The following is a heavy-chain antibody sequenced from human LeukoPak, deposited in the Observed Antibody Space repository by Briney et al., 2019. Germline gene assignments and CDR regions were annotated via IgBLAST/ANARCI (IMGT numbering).Heavy chain of an antibody. CDR2: ISSNGGST. J-gene: IGHJ4*02. D-gene: IGHD3-22*01. Sequence: GGSLRLSCAASGFTFSSYAMHWVRQAPGKGLEYVSAISSNGGSTYYANSVKGRFTISRDNSKNTLYLQMGSLRAEDMAVYYCARRGDSSGYSDYWGQGTLVTVSS. CDR3: ARRGDSSGYSDY. V-gene: IGHV3-64*01. CDR1: GFTFSSYA.